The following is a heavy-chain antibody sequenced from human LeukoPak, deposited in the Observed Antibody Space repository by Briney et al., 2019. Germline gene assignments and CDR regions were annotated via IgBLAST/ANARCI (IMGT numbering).Heavy chain of an antibody. D-gene: IGHD6-19*01. Sequence: SETLSLTCAVYGGSFSSYYWSWIRQPPGKGLEWIGYIYYSGSTNYNPSLKSRVTISVDTSKNQFSLKLSSVTAADTAVYYCARGLAPGWGYYHYYMDVWGKGTTVTISS. J-gene: IGHJ6*03. CDR3: ARGLAPGWGYYHYYMDV. CDR2: IYYSGST. CDR1: GGSFSSYY. V-gene: IGHV4-59*01.